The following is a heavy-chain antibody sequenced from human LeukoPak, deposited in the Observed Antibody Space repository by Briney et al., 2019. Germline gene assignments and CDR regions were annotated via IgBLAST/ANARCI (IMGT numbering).Heavy chain of an antibody. CDR3: ARELISTTWRGNRSYFDL. Sequence: QPGRSLRLSCAASGFTFSSYGMHWVRQAPGKGLEWVAVIWYDGSNKYYADSVKGRFTISRDNSKNTLYLQMNSLRAEDTAVYYCARELISTTWRGNRSYFDLWGRGTLVTVSS. V-gene: IGHV3-33*01. CDR2: IWYDGSNK. D-gene: IGHD1-1*01. CDR1: GFTFSSYG. J-gene: IGHJ2*01.